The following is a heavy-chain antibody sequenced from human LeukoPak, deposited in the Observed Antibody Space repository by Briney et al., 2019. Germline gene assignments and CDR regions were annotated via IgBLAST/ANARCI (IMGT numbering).Heavy chain of an antibody. CDR2: ISSSSYT. CDR1: GFTFSDYY. D-gene: IGHD3-10*01. V-gene: IGHV3-11*05. CDR3: ARAFLSYTFDY. Sequence: GGSLRLSCAASGFTFSDYYMSWIRQAPAKGLEWVSYISSSSYTNYADSVKGRFTISRDNAKTSLYLQMNSLRAEDTAVYYCARAFLSYTFDYWGQGTLVTVSS. J-gene: IGHJ4*02.